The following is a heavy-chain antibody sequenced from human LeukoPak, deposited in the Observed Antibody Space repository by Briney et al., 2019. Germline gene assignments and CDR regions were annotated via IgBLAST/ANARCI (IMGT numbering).Heavy chain of an antibody. CDR2: IIPIFGTA. J-gene: IGHJ5*02. CDR3: ARSDIEVVQSPLEFGWFDP. V-gene: IGHV1-69*05. CDR1: GGTFSSYA. Sequence: WASVKVSCKASGGTFSSYAISWVRQAPGQGLEWMGGIIPIFGTANYAQKFQGRVTITTDESTSTAYMELSSLRSEDTAVYHCARSDIEVVQSPLEFGWFDPGGKGTLFTVS. D-gene: IGHD2-2*01.